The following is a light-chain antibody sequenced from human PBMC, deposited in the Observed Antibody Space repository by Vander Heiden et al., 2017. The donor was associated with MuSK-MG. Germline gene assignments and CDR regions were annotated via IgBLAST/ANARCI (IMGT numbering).Light chain of an antibody. V-gene: IGLV1-40*01. CDR2: GNI. Sequence: QSVLPQPLSVSGAPGQLVTISCTGSSSNIGAGYDVHWYQQLPGTGPKLLIYGNINRPSGVPDRFSGSKSGTSASLAITGLQAEDEADYYCQSFDRSLSGSIFGGGTKVTVL. J-gene: IGLJ2*01. CDR3: QSFDRSLSGSI. CDR1: SSNIGAGYD.